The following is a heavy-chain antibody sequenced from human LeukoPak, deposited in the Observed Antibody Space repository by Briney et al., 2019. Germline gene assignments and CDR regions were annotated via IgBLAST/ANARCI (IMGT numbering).Heavy chain of an antibody. J-gene: IGHJ4*02. V-gene: IGHV5-51*01. Sequence: GESLKISCKGSGYSFTTYWIGWVRQMPGKGLGWMGIIYPGDSDTRYSPSFQGQVTISADKSISTAYLQWNSLKASDTAMYYCARHEGGDIVVVSGFEYWGQGTLVAVSS. D-gene: IGHD2-2*01. CDR2: IYPGDSDT. CDR1: GYSFTTYW. CDR3: ARHEGGDIVVVSGFEY.